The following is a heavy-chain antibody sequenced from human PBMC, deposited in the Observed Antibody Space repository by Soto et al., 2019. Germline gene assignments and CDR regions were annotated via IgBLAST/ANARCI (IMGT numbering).Heavy chain of an antibody. CDR2: ISPYNGNT. CDR3: ARDFGSDLSAPGAVFDY. CDR1: GYFFTSYG. D-gene: IGHD3-3*01. J-gene: IGHJ4*02. Sequence: RASVKVSCKASGYFFTSYGITWVRQAPGQGLEWMGWISPYNGNTKYAQSFQGRVTMTTDTSTYTAYMELRSLRSDDPAVYYCARDFGSDLSAPGAVFDYWGQGTVVTVSS. V-gene: IGHV1-18*01.